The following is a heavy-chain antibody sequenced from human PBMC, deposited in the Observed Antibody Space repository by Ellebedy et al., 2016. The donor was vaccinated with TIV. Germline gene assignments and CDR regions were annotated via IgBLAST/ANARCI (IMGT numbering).Heavy chain of an antibody. D-gene: IGHD3-10*01. J-gene: IGHJ5*02. V-gene: IGHV4-61*01. Sequence: SETLSLTCSVFGGSVSSGSYYWSWIRQPPGKALEWIGYIFYTGTTSYNPSLDSRVTISIDTPKHQFSLELTSVAAADTAVYYCARDSRVRGGWFDPWGQGTLVTVSS. CDR2: IFYTGTT. CDR3: ARDSRVRGGWFDP. CDR1: GGSVSSGSYY.